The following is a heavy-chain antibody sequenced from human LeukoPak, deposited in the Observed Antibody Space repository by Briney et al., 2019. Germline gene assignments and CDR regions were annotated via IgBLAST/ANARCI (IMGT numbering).Heavy chain of an antibody. D-gene: IGHD2-2*01. CDR3: GGTSSDFHADDAFDI. Sequence: SETLSLTCTVSGGSISSSSYYWGWIRQPPGKGLEWIGSIYYSGSTYYNPSLKSRVTISVDTSKNQFSLKLSSVTAADTAVYYCGGTSSDFHADDAFDIWGQGTMVTVSS. CDR1: GGSISSSSYY. CDR2: IYYSGST. V-gene: IGHV4-39*07. J-gene: IGHJ3*02.